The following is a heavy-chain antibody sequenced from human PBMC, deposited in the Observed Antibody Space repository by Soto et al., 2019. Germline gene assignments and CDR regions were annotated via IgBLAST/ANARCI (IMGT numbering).Heavy chain of an antibody. D-gene: IGHD5-12*01. CDR3: ARIYNSGFYRPEGDYYFYGMDV. J-gene: IGHJ6*02. CDR2: MYISGST. Sequence: QVQLQESGPGLVKPSETLSVTCSVSGVSIRDYYWSWIRQPAGKGLEWIGRMYISGSTKYNPSLKSRVTMSADMSVHQFSLTLSSVTAADTAIYYCARIYNSGFYRPEGDYYFYGMDVWGQGTTVTVS. CDR1: GVSIRDYY. V-gene: IGHV4-4*07.